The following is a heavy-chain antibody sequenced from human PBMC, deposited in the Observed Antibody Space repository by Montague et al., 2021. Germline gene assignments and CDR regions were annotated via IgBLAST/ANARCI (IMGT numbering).Heavy chain of an antibody. Sequence: SLRLSCAASGLIFSHSWMAWVRLPPGKGLEWVAGVNPDGSQVGYXESVKGRFTVSKDNAKNSLFLQMNSLRGDDTALYYCARNPAYGGLDYWGQGTRVTVSS. J-gene: IGHJ4*02. CDR3: ARNPAYGGLDY. D-gene: IGHD4/OR15-4a*01. V-gene: IGHV3-7*03. CDR1: GLIFSHSW. CDR2: VNPDGSQV.